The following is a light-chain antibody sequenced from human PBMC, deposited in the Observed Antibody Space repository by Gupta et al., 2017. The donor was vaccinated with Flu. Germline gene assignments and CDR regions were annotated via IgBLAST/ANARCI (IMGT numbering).Light chain of an antibody. V-gene: IGLV3-21*02. CDR3: QVWDSSTDQWV. Sequence: SYVLTQPPSVSVAPGQTARIPWGGDNIGRESVHWYQQKSGQAPVLVVYEDRVRPSGIPERFSGSNSANTATLTISRAEAGDEADYYCQVWDSSTDQWVFGGGTKVTVL. CDR2: EDR. CDR1: NIGRES. J-gene: IGLJ3*02.